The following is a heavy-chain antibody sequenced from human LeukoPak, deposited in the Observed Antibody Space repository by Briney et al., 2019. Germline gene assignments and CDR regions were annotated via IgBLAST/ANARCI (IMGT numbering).Heavy chain of an antibody. CDR2: IYTSGST. J-gene: IGHJ5*02. V-gene: IGHV4-61*02. Sequence: SETLSLTCTVSGGSISSGSYYWSWIRQPAGKGLEWIGRIYTSGSTNYNPSLKSRDTISVDTSKNQFSLKLSSVTGADTAVYYCARGGAYDFSSGGNWFDPWGQGTLVTVSS. D-gene: IGHD3-3*01. CDR1: GGSISSGSYY. CDR3: ARGGAYDFSSGGNWFDP.